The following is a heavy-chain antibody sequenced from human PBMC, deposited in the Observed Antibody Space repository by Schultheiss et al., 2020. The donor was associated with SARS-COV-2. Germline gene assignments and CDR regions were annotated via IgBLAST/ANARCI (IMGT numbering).Heavy chain of an antibody. V-gene: IGHV4-61*09. J-gene: IGHJ6*03. CDR3: ARGGYSYGFLLDYYYYMDV. CDR2: ISHRGST. Sequence: SQTLSLTCTVSGGSISSGSYYWSWIRQPAGKGLEWIGEISHRGSTNYNPSLKSRVTISVDTSKNQFSLKLSSVTAADTAVYYCARGGYSYGFLLDYYYYMDVWGKGTTVTVSS. CDR1: GGSISSGSYY. D-gene: IGHD5-18*01.